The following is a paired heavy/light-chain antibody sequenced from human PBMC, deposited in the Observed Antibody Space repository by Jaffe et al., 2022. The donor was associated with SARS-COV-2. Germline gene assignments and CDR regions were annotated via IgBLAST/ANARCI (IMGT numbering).Heavy chain of an antibody. CDR3: ARRHSYGTGGFDY. CDR2: IYYNGNT. D-gene: IGHD3-10*01. CDR1: GDSINKYY. J-gene: IGHJ4*02. Sequence: QVQLQESGPGLVKPSETLSITCTVSGDSINKYYWSWIRQPPGKGLEWIGHIYYNGNTNYTNYNPSLKSRVIISGDTSKSQFSLRLRSVAATDTAVYYCARRHSYGTGGFDYWGQGTLVTVSS. V-gene: IGHV4-59*08.
Light chain of an antibody. CDR3: QQYDSSPPGYT. J-gene: IGKJ2*01. V-gene: IGKV3-20*01. CDR1: QSVSSSY. Sequence: EIVLTQSPGTLSLSPGERASLSCRASQSVSSSYLAWYQQKPGQAPRLLIYGASSRATGIPDRFSGSGSGTDFTLTISRLEPEDFAVYYCQQYDSSPPGYTFGQGTKLEI. CDR2: GAS.